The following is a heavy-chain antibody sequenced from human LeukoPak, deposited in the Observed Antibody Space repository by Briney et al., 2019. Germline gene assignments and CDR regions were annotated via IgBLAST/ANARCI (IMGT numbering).Heavy chain of an antibody. CDR3: ASCPSLGGGYCSGGSCCHDFDY. CDR2: INPNSGGT. Sequence: ASVKVSCKASGYTFTGYYMHWVRQAPGQGLEWMGRINPNSGGTNYAQKFQGRVTMTRDTSISTAYMELSRLRSDDTAVYYCASCPSLGGGYCSGGSCCHDFDYWGQGTLVTVSS. D-gene: IGHD2-15*01. J-gene: IGHJ4*02. V-gene: IGHV1-2*06. CDR1: GYTFTGYY.